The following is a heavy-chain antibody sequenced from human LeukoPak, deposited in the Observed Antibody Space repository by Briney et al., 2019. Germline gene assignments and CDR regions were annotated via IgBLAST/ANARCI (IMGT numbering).Heavy chain of an antibody. Sequence: SETLSLTCTVSGYSISNNFYWAWIRQSPGKGLEWIVSINHSWSTYYNPSLKSRVTISVDTSKNQFSLKLSSVTAADTAVYYCARWEANYYDSSGGFDPWGQGTLVTVSS. V-gene: IGHV4-38-2*02. J-gene: IGHJ5*02. CDR3: ARWEANYYDSSGGFDP. CDR2: INHSWST. D-gene: IGHD3-22*01. CDR1: GYSISNNFY.